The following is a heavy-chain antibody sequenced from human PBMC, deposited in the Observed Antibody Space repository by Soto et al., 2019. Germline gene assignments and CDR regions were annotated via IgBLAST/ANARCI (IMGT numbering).Heavy chain of an antibody. CDR3: ASPTLGAFDF. Sequence: SETLSLTCTVSGGSISSSNYFWGWIRQPPGKGLEWIGSISYSGTTSYNSSLRSRLTMSVDTSKNQFPLRLSSVTAADTAVYYCASPTLGAFDFWGRGTMVTVSS. CDR2: ISYSGTT. V-gene: IGHV4-39*01. J-gene: IGHJ3*01. D-gene: IGHD3-16*01. CDR1: GGSISSSNYF.